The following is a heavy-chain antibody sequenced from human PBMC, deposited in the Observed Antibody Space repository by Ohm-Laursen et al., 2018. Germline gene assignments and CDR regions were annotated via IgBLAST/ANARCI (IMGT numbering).Heavy chain of an antibody. D-gene: IGHD3-22*01. Sequence: GTLSLTCTVSGGSISSYHWSWIRQPAGKGLEWIGRIYSSENTNYSPSLKSRVTMSVDTSKNQFSLKLSSVTAADTAVYYCARGPNYYDSRWFDPWGQGTLVTVSS. CDR3: ARGPNYYDSRWFDP. CDR2: IYSSENT. CDR1: GGSISSYH. V-gene: IGHV4-4*07. J-gene: IGHJ5*02.